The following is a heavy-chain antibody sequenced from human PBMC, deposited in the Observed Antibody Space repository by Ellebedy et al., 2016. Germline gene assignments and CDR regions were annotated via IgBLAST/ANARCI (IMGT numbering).Heavy chain of an antibody. D-gene: IGHD2-2*01. V-gene: IGHV4-31*11. CDR3: ARAVVVPAARKGFGFDY. CDR2: IYYSGST. CDR1: GGSISSGGYS. J-gene: IGHJ4*02. Sequence: SETLSLTXAVSGGSISSGGYSWSWIRQPPGKGLEWIGYIYYSGSTYYNPSLKSRVTISVDTSKNQFSLKLSSVTAADTAVYYCARAVVVPAARKGFGFDYWGQGTLVTVSS.